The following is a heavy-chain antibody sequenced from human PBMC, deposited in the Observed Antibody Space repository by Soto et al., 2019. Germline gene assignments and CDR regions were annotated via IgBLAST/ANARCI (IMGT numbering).Heavy chain of an antibody. CDR1: GYSFTSYW. CDR2: IYPGDSDT. V-gene: IGHV5-51*01. J-gene: IGHJ4*02. D-gene: IGHD2-15*01. Sequence: GESLKISCKGSGYSFTSYWIGWVRQMPGKGLEWMGIIYPGDSDTRYSPSFQGQVTISADKSISTAYLQWSSLKASDTAMYYCARTRPADIVVVVAATNPFDYWGQGTLVTVSS. CDR3: ARTRPADIVVVVAATNPFDY.